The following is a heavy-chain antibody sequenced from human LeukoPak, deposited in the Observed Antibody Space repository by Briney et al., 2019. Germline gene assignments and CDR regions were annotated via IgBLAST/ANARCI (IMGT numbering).Heavy chain of an antibody. D-gene: IGHD6-6*01. CDR1: GGSFSGYY. Sequence: SETLSLTCAVYGGSFSGYYWSWIRQPPGKGLEWIGEINHSGSTYYNPSLKSRVTISVDTSKNQFSLKLSSVTAADTAVYYCARVRMVGQLAGKYFDYWGQGTLVTVSS. V-gene: IGHV4-34*01. CDR2: INHSGST. CDR3: ARVRMVGQLAGKYFDY. J-gene: IGHJ4*02.